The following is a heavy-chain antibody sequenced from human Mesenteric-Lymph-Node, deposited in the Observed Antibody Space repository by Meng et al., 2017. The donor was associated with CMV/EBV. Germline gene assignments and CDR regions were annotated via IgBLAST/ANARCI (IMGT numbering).Heavy chain of an antibody. CDR1: GFTVSSDY. Sequence: GESLKISCAVSGFTVSSDYMSWVRQAPGKGLEWVSLIFSSGSTYYADSVKGRFTISRDNSKNTLYLQMNSLRAEDTAVYFCARGASNAFDYWGQGTLVTVSS. CDR3: ARGASNAFDY. V-gene: IGHV3-53*01. J-gene: IGHJ4*02. CDR2: IFSSGST.